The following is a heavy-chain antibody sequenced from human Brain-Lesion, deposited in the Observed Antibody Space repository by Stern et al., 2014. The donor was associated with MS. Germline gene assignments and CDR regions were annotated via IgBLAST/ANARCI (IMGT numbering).Heavy chain of an antibody. Sequence: EVQLVESGGGLIQPGGSLRLSCAASGFSVSTNFISWVRQAPGTGLEGVSLMYSRGGTNYADSVKGQFTISRDSSKNTLYLQMSDLRAEDTAVYYCARKTDTAVGGDYWGPGTLVTVSS. CDR3: ARKTDTAVGGDY. CDR1: GFSVSTNF. J-gene: IGHJ4*02. D-gene: IGHD5-18*01. CDR2: MYSRGGT. V-gene: IGHV3-53*01.